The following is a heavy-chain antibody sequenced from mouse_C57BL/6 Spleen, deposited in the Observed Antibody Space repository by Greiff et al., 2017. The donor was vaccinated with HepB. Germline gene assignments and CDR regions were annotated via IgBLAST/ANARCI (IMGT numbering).Heavy chain of an antibody. CDR3: AREGDGDGCYSWVAY. Sequence: QVPVKLPGAELVKPGASVKLSCKASGYTFTSYWMHWVMQRPGHGLEWIGMIHPNSGSTNYNEKFKSTATLTVDKSSSTAYLQLSSLTSEDSAVYYCAREGDGDGCYSWVAYWGQGTLVTVSA. J-gene: IGHJ3*01. V-gene: IGHV1-64*01. D-gene: IGHD2-3*01. CDR2: IHPNSGST. CDR1: GYTFTSYW.